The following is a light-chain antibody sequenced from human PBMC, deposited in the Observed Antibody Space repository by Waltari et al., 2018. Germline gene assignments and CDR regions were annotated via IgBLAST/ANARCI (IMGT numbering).Light chain of an antibody. CDR3: NSFTSTTTWV. J-gene: IGLJ3*02. Sequence: QSALTHPASVSGSPGQSITISCTGTSSDVGGPTPVPWYQPPPSQVPKLLIYDVDNWPSGVSHRFSASKSGNTASLTISGLQAEDEADYYCNSFTSTTTWVFGGGTRVTVL. V-gene: IGLV2-14*03. CDR2: DVD. CDR1: SSDVGGPTP.